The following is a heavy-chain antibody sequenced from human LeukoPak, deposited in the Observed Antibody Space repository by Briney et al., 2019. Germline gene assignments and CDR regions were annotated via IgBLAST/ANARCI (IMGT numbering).Heavy chain of an antibody. CDR3: ARVIYDFWCGQAHYGMDV. CDR2: INHSGST. J-gene: IGHJ6*02. V-gene: IGHV4-34*01. Sequence: SETLSLTCAVYGGSFSGYYWSWIRQPPGKGLGWIGEINHSGSTNYNPSLKSRVTISVDTSENQFSLKLSSVTAADTAVYYCARVIYDFWCGQAHYGMDVWGQGTTVTVSS. CDR1: GGSFSGYY. D-gene: IGHD3-3*01.